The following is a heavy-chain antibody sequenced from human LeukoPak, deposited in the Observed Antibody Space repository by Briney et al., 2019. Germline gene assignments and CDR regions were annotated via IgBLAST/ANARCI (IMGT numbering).Heavy chain of an antibody. V-gene: IGHV3-11*04. CDR1: GFTFSDYY. Sequence: GRSLRLSCAASGFTFSDYYMSWIRQAPGKGLQWLAYSSTSGSITYYADSVKGRFTISRDNAKNSVYLQMNSLRAEDTAVYYCARVGPYYYYMDVWGKGTTVTISS. J-gene: IGHJ6*03. CDR2: SSTSGSIT. CDR3: ARVGPYYYYMDV.